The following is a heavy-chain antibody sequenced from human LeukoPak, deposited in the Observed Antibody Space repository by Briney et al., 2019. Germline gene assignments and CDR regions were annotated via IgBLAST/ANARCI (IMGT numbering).Heavy chain of an antibody. CDR3: AKELRLTLGCGEFIYYFDY. Sequence: TGGSLRLSCAASGFTFSSYAMSWVRQAPGKGLEWVSAISGSGGSTYYADSVKGRFTISRDNSKNTLYLQMNSLRAEDTAVYYCAKELRLTLGCGEFIYYFDYWGQGTLVTVSS. V-gene: IGHV3-23*01. CDR2: ISGSGGST. CDR1: GFTFSSYA. J-gene: IGHJ4*02. D-gene: IGHD3-10*01.